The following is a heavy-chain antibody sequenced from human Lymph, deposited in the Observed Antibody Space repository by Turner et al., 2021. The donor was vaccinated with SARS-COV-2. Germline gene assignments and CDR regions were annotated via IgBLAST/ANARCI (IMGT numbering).Heavy chain of an antibody. CDR1: GFPFSSYA. V-gene: IGHV3-23*01. D-gene: IGHD3-22*01. Sequence: EVQLLESGGGLVQPGGSLRLPCPASGFPFSSYAMSWVRQAPGKGLEWVSTISGRGGSTYYADSVKGRFTISRDNSKNTLYLQMNSLRAEDTAVYYCAKNEMAMIVVVITLFDYWGQGTLVTVSS. J-gene: IGHJ4*02. CDR2: ISGRGGST. CDR3: AKNEMAMIVVVITLFDY.